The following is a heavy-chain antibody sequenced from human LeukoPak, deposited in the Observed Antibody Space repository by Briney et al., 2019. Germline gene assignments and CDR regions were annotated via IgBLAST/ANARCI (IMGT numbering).Heavy chain of an antibody. D-gene: IGHD6-6*01. CDR2: IYTSGST. CDR1: GGSISSGSYY. Sequence: PSETLSLTCTVSGGSISSGSYYWSWIRQPAGKGLEWTGRIYTSGSTNYNPSLKSRVTISVDTSKNQFSLKLSSVTAADTAVYYCARGDFSSSDYWGQGTLVTVSS. CDR3: ARGDFSSSDY. J-gene: IGHJ4*02. V-gene: IGHV4-61*02.